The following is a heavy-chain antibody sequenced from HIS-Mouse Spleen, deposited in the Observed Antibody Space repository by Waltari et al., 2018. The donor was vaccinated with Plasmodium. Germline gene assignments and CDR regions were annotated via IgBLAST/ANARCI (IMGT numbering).Heavy chain of an antibody. J-gene: IGHJ4*02. CDR2: IYYSGST. V-gene: IGHV4-39*07. CDR1: GGSISSSIYY. D-gene: IGHD1-7*01. CDR3: ARDRITGTSYFDY. Sequence: QLQLQESGPGLVKPSETLSLTCTVPGGSISSSIYYWGWIRQPPGEGLEWIGSIYYSGSTYYNPYLNSRGTISVDTSKNQFSLKLSSVTAADTAVYYCARDRITGTSYFDYWGQGTLVTVSS.